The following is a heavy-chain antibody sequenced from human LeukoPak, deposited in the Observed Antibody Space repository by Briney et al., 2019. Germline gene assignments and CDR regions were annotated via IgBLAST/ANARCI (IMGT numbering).Heavy chain of an antibody. CDR1: GGSFSGYY. Sequence: KTSETLSLTCAVYGGSFSGYYWSWIRQPPGKGLEWIGYIYYSGSTNYNPSLKSRVTISVDTSKNQFSLKLSSVTAADTSVYYCARYVPADIVVFGYYYGMDVWGQGTTVTVSS. V-gene: IGHV4-59*08. CDR3: ARYVPADIVVFGYYYGMDV. CDR2: IYYSGST. J-gene: IGHJ6*02. D-gene: IGHD2-2*01.